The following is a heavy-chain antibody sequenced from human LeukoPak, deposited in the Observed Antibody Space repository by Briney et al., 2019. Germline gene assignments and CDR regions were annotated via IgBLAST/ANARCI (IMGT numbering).Heavy chain of an antibody. CDR3: ASLQIGPYYYYGMDV. CDR1: GFTVSSNY. J-gene: IGHJ6*02. Sequence: PGGSLRLSCAASGFTVSSNYMSWVRQAPGKGLVWVSRINSDGSSTSYADSVKGRFTISRDNAKNTLYLQMNSLRAEDTAVYYCASLQIGPYYYYGMDVWGQGTTVTVSS. D-gene: IGHD2/OR15-2a*01. CDR2: INSDGSST. V-gene: IGHV3-74*01.